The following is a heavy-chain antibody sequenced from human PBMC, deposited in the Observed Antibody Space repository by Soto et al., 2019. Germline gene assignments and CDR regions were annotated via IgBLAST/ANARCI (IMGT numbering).Heavy chain of an antibody. J-gene: IGHJ5*02. Sequence: PSETLSLTCTVSGGSINNNSYNWGWIRQPQGQGLVWIGSIYYSGSTYYTPSLKSRLTIFVDTSRSHFSLKLSSVTAADTAVYYCARQQAVTEPPRWFDPWGQGTLVTVSS. V-gene: IGHV4-39*01. CDR1: GGSINNNSYN. CDR2: IYYSGST. D-gene: IGHD2-21*02. CDR3: ARQQAVTEPPRWFDP.